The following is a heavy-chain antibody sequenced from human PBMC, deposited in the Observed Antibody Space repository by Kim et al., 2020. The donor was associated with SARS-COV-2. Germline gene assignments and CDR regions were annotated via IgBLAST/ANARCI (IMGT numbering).Heavy chain of an antibody. J-gene: IGHJ6*02. D-gene: IGHD3-10*01. V-gene: IGHV1-69*01. CDR3: ATSRVGELYYYYGMDV. Sequence: KFQGRVTITADESTSTAYMELGSLRSEDTAVYYCATSRVGELYYYYGMDVWGQGTTVTVSS.